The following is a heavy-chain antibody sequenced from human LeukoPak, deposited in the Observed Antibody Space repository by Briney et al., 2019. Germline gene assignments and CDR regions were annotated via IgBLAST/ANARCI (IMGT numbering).Heavy chain of an antibody. CDR2: ISYDGSNK. V-gene: IGHV3-30-3*01. CDR3: ARVRISRFGELSYYYYGMDV. J-gene: IGHJ6*02. Sequence: GGSLRLSCAASGFTFSSYAMHWVRQAPGKGLEWEAVISYDGSNKYYADSVKGRFTISRDNSKNTLYLQMNSLRAEDTAVYYCARVRISRFGELSYYYYGMDVWGQGTTVTVSS. CDR1: GFTFSSYA. D-gene: IGHD3-10*01.